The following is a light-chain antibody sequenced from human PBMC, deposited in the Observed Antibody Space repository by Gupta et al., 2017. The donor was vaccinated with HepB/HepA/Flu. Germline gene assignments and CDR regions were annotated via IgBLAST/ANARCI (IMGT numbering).Light chain of an antibody. Sequence: QSALTQPRPAFRSPGQPVTISCTGSNTDIGSYDYVSWYQQHPANAPILLFFDVNKRPSDAPVLFSASKSATSTSPTASDHAHDDDADYHYCSAEGSIILVFGGGTKLTVL. V-gene: IGLV2-11*01. CDR3: CSAEGSIILV. CDR1: NTDIGSYDY. CDR2: DVN. J-gene: IGLJ3*02.